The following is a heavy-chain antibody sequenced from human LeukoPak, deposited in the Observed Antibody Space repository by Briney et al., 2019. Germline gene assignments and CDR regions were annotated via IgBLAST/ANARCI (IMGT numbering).Heavy chain of an antibody. Sequence: NPSETLSLTCTVSGGSISSGDYYWTWIRQPPGKGLEWIGYIYYSGSTYYNPSLKSRVTISVDTSKNQFSLKLSSVTAADTAVYYCARVVRGATVDYWGQGTLVTVSS. V-gene: IGHV4-30-4*01. CDR3: ARVVRGATVDY. CDR1: GGSISSGDYY. CDR2: IYYSGST. D-gene: IGHD3-10*01. J-gene: IGHJ4*02.